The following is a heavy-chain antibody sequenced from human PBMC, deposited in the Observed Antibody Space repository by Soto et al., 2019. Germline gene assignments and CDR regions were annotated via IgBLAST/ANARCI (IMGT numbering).Heavy chain of an antibody. CDR1: GFTFKSHA. J-gene: IGHJ6*02. CDR3: TRAQSGSSLVFNYYGMEA. V-gene: IGHV3-23*04. D-gene: IGHD1-26*01. CDR2: TSGSGGST. Sequence: EVQLVESGGGLVQPGGSVRVSCVVSGFTFKSHAMYWVRQAPGKGLEGVSGTSGSGGSTDYADSVKGRFTNSRDNSKDTLYLQMNSLRAEDTAVYYCTRAQSGSSLVFNYYGMEAWGQGTTVTVSS.